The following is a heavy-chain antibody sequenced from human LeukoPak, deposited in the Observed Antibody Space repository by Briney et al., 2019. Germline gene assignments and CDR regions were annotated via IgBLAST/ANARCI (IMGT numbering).Heavy chain of an antibody. CDR3: ARTTVIASFDF. Sequence: SETLSLTCAVYGGSFSGYYWSWIRQPPGKGLEWIGEINHTGSTNYNPSLKSRVTIPVDTSKNQFSLKLSSVTAADTAIYYCARTTVIASFDFWGQGTLVTVSS. CDR1: GGSFSGYY. J-gene: IGHJ4*02. V-gene: IGHV4-34*01. CDR2: INHTGST. D-gene: IGHD3-16*02.